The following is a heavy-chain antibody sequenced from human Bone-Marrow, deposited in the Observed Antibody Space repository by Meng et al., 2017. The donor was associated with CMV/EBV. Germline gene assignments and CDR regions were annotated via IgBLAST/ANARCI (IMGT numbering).Heavy chain of an antibody. Sequence: SVKVSCKSSGGTFSSYAISWVRQAPGQGLEWMGGIIPIFGTANYAQKFQGRVTITTDESTSTAYMELSSLRSEDTALYYCARTDLVVTPRGRGYYFDYWGQGTLVTGSS. D-gene: IGHD2-15*01. CDR3: ARTDLVVTPRGRGYYFDY. J-gene: IGHJ4*02. CDR1: GGTFSSYA. CDR2: IIPIFGTA. V-gene: IGHV1-69*05.